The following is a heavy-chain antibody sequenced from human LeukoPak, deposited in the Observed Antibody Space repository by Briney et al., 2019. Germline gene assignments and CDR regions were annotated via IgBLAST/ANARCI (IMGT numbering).Heavy chain of an antibody. Sequence: SQTLSLTCAISGDSVSSNSAAWNWIRQSPSRGLEWLGRTYYRSKWYNDYAVSVKSRITINPDTSKNQFSLQLNSVTPEDTAVYYCARGDRVGDSSGYYYSYVFDYWGQGTLVTVSS. V-gene: IGHV6-1*01. J-gene: IGHJ4*02. CDR2: TYYRSKWYN. CDR3: ARGDRVGDSSGYYYSYVFDY. D-gene: IGHD3-22*01. CDR1: GDSVSSNSAA.